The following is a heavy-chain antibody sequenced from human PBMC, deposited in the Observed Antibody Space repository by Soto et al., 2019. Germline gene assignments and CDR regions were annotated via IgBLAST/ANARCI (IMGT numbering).Heavy chain of an antibody. D-gene: IGHD2-2*01. CDR3: ARSQGSSTSLEIYYYYYYGMDV. V-gene: IGHV1-69*01. Sequence: QVQLVQSGAEVKKPGSSVKVSCKASGGTFSSYAISWVRQAPGQGLEWMGGIIPISGTAHYAQKFQGRVTMTADESTSTAYMELSSVRSEDTAVYYCARSQGSSTSLEIYYYYYYGMDVWGQGTTVTVSS. CDR2: IIPISGTA. J-gene: IGHJ6*02. CDR1: GGTFSSYA.